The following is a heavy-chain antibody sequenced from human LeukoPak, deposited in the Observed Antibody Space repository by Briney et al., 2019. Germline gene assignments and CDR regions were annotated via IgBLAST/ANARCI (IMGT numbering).Heavy chain of an antibody. CDR3: WYRGYDPGFDY. CDR1: GGFIRGRNW. CDR2: IHHSGST. V-gene: IGHV4-4*02. D-gene: IGHD5-12*01. Sequence: SGTLSLTFAFSGGFIRGRNWGGLVRQPPGEGLGWIGNIHHSGSTNYNPSLKGRVTISVDSSKNQFSLKLTSVTTADTAVYYCWYRGYDPGFDYRGQGKQVTVSS. J-gene: IGHJ4*02.